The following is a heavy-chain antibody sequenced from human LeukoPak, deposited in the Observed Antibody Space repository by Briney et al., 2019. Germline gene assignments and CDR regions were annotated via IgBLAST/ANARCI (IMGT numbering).Heavy chain of an antibody. J-gene: IGHJ4*02. D-gene: IGHD2-2*01. CDR2: IKQDGSER. V-gene: IGHV3-7*01. Sequence: PGGSLRLSCAASGFTFSSYWMSWVRQAPGKGLEWVANIKQDGSERYYEDSVKGRFTISRDNAKNSLYLPMNSLRAEDTALYYCARASRLYCSSTRCSEGRGFDYWGQGTLVTVSS. CDR3: ARASRLYCSSTRCSEGRGFDY. CDR1: GFTFSSYW.